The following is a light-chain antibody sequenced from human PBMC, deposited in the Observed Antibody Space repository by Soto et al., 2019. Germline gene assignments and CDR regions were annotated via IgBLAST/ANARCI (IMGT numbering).Light chain of an antibody. J-gene: IGLJ2*01. CDR3: SSYSSKSTYLL. CDR2: GVS. Sequence: QSALTQPASVSGSPGQSITISCTGTSSDVGGYNYVSWYQQHPGKAPKLMISGVSNRPSGVPNRFSGSKSGNTASLTISGLQTEDEADYYCSSYSSKSTYLLFGGGTKRTVL. CDR1: SSDVGGYNY. V-gene: IGLV2-14*01.